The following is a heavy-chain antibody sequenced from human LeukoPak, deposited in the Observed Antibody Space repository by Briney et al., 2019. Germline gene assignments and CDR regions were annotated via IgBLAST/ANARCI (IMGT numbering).Heavy chain of an antibody. J-gene: IGHJ4*02. CDR3: ARMAAAAGDY. D-gene: IGHD6-13*01. CDR2: ISSSSSYI. V-gene: IGHV3-21*01. Sequence: GRSLRLSCAASGFTFSSYSMNWVRQAPGKGLEWVSSISSSSSYIYYADSVKGRFTISRDNAKNSLYLQMNSLRAEDTAVYYCARMAAAAGDYWGQGTLVTVSS. CDR1: GFTFSSYS.